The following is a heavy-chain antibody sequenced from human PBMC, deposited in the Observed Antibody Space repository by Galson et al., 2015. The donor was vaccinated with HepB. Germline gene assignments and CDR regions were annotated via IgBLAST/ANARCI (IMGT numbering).Heavy chain of an antibody. CDR2: ISGSGGST. D-gene: IGHD2-2*01. CDR1: GFTFSSYA. Sequence: SLRLSCAASGFTFSSYAMSWVRQAPGKGLEWVSAISGSGGSTYYADSVKGRFAISRDNSKNTLYLQMNSLRAEDTAVYYCAKIWVGYCSSTSCYYFDYWGQGTLVTVSS. J-gene: IGHJ4*02. CDR3: AKIWVGYCSSTSCYYFDY. V-gene: IGHV3-23*01.